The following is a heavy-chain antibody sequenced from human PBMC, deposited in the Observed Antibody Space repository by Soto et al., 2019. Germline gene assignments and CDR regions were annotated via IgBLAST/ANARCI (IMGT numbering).Heavy chain of an antibody. V-gene: IGHV1-69*13. CDR1: LGSFSSYA. D-gene: IGHD6-6*01. J-gene: IGHJ6*02. Sequence: VASVKVSCKASLGSFSSYAISCVRQAPGQGLEWMGGIIPIFGTANYAQKFQGRVTITADESTSTAYMELSSLRSEDTAVYYCARDPPYSSSSGLYYGMDVWGQGTTVTVSS. CDR3: ARDPPYSSSSGLYYGMDV. CDR2: IIPIFGTA.